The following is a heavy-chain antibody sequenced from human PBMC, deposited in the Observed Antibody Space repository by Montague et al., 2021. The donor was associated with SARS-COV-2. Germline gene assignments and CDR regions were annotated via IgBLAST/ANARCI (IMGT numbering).Heavy chain of an antibody. J-gene: IGHJ4*02. D-gene: IGHD6-13*01. V-gene: IGHV3-53*01. CDR3: SRDLGLGSSWYTFDY. CDR1: GFTVSSNY. CDR2: IYSGGST. Sequence: SLRLSCAASGFTVSSNYMSWVRQAPGKGLEWVSVIYSGGSTYYADSVTGRFTISRDNSKNTLYLPMNSLRAEDTAVYYCSRDLGLGSSWYTFDYWGQGTLVTVSS.